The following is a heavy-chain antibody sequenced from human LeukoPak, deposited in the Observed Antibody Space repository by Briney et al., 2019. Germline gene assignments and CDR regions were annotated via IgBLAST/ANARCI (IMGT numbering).Heavy chain of an antibody. CDR1: GYDFSNYW. J-gene: IGHJ4*02. CDR3: ARLDYDGNGYYPSY. CDR2: IYPGDSDT. D-gene: IGHD3-22*01. V-gene: IGHV5-51*01. Sequence: GESLKISCKGSGYDFSNYWIGWVRQTPGKGLEWMGIIYPGDSDTRNSPSFQGQVTISADKSISTAFLQWNSLKASDTAMYYCARLDYDGNGYYPSYWSQGTLVTVSS.